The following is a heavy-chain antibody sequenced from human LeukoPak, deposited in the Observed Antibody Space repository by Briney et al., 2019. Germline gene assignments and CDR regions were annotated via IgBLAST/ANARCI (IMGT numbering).Heavy chain of an antibody. D-gene: IGHD6-19*01. Sequence: GGSLRLSCAASGFTVSSSYMSWVRQAPGKGLEGVSVIYSGGSTYYADTVKGRFTISRDNSKNTLYLQMNSLRAEDTAVYYCARDGSSGSRDAFDIWGQGTMVTVSS. CDR3: ARDGSSGSRDAFDI. V-gene: IGHV3-53*01. CDR1: GFTVSSSY. CDR2: IYSGGST. J-gene: IGHJ3*02.